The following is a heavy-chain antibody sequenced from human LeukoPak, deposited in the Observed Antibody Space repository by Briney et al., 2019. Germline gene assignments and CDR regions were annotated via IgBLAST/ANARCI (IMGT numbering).Heavy chain of an antibody. CDR2: IIPLLGTA. V-gene: IGHV1-69*13. CDR3: ARMRYRSTQWLVDSSDY. Sequence: ASVKVSCKASGVTFNSYAISWVRQAPGQGLEWMGGIIPLLGTANYAQKIQGRVTITADESTNTAYMELSSLTSEDTAVYYCARMRYRSTQWLVDSSDYWGQGTLVTVSS. CDR1: GVTFNSYA. J-gene: IGHJ4*02. D-gene: IGHD6-19*01.